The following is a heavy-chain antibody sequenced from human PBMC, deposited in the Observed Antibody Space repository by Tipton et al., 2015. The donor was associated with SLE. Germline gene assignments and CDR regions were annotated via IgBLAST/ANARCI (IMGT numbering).Heavy chain of an antibody. D-gene: IGHD3-16*01. Sequence: SLRLSCAASGFTFSSYDMVWVRQAPGKGLEWVASIKQDGSEKYYVDSMKGRFTISKDNAKNSLYLQMNSLRVEDTAVYYCGRDSRGVWDYWGQGALVIVSS. V-gene: IGHV3-7*01. J-gene: IGHJ4*02. CDR3: GRDSRGVWDY. CDR1: GFTFSSYD. CDR2: IKQDGSEK.